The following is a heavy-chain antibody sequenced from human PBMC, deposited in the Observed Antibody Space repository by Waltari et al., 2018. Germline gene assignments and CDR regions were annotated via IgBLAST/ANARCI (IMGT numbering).Heavy chain of an antibody. CDR3: ARGRGYSTGGWFDP. V-gene: IGHV4-30-2*01. Sequence: QLQLQESGSGLVKPSQTLSLTCAVSGGSISSGGYSWSWIRQPPGKGLEWIGYIYHSGNTYYNPSLKSRVTISVDRSKNQFSLKLSSVTAADTAVYYWARGRGYSTGGWFDPWGQGTLVTVSS. CDR1: GGSISSGGYS. D-gene: IGHD3-22*01. J-gene: IGHJ5*02. CDR2: IYHSGNT.